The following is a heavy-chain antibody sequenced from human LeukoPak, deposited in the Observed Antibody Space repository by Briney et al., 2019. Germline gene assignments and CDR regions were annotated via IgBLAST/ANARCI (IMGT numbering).Heavy chain of an antibody. D-gene: IGHD6-19*01. Sequence: GGSLRLSCAASGFTFSSYEMNWVRQAPGKGLEWVSYISRSGSTMYYADSVKGRFTISRDNAKNSLYLQMNSLKAEDTAVYYCASGSDWHKVFDYWGQGTLVTVSS. J-gene: IGHJ4*02. V-gene: IGHV3-48*03. CDR2: ISRSGSTM. CDR1: GFTFSSYE. CDR3: ASGSDWHKVFDY.